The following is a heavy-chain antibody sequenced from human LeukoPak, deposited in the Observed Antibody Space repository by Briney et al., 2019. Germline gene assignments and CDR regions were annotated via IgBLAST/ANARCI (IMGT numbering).Heavy chain of an antibody. D-gene: IGHD6-19*01. CDR1: GGSFSGYY. J-gene: IGHJ4*02. V-gene: IGHV4-34*01. CDR2: INHSGST. CDR3: ARRKAVAALQGPCFDY. Sequence: SETLSLTCAVYGGSFSGYYWSWIRQPPGKGLEWIGEINHSGSTNYNPSLKSRVTISVDTSKNQFSLKLSSVTAADTAVYYCARRKAVAALQGPCFDYWGQGTLVTVSS.